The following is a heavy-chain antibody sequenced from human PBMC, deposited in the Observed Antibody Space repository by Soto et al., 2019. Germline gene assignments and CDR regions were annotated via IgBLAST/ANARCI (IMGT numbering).Heavy chain of an antibody. Sequence: EVQLVESGGGLVKPGGSVRLSCEASGFTFTSDSMTWVRQAPGKGLEWVSSISSHGRDIFYTDSVKGRFTISRDNAKDSQPLQMNCLTGEDSAVYYCARDAALAGKLDLWGQGTLVTVSS. J-gene: IGHJ4*02. CDR1: GFTFTSDS. CDR3: ARDAALAGKLDL. D-gene: IGHD6-19*01. CDR2: ISSHGRDI. V-gene: IGHV3-21*06.